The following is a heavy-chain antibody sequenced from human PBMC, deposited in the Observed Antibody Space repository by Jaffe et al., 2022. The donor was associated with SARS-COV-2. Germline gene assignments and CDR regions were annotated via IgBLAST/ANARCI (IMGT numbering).Heavy chain of an antibody. CDR3: AKDFLGFGVTDAFDI. J-gene: IGHJ3*02. D-gene: IGHD3-16*01. CDR2: ISYDGSNK. V-gene: IGHV3-30*18. Sequence: QVQLVESGGGVVQPGRSLRLSCAASGFTFSSYGMHWVRQAPGKGLEWVAVISYDGSNKYYADSVKGRFTISRDNSKNTLYLQMNSLRAEDTAVYYCAKDFLGFGVTDAFDIWGQGTMVTVSS. CDR1: GFTFSSYG.